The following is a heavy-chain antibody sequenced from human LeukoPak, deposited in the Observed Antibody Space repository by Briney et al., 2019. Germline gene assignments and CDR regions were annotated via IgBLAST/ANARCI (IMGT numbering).Heavy chain of an antibody. V-gene: IGHV3-21*01. Sequence: MAGGSLRLSCAASGFTFSSYSMNWVRQAPGKGLEWVSFISSISSYIYYADSVKGRFTISRDNAKNSLYLQMNSLRAEDTAVYYCARGEYGSGSYHIDYWGQGTLVTVSS. J-gene: IGHJ4*02. CDR2: ISSISSYI. D-gene: IGHD3-10*01. CDR3: ARGEYGSGSYHIDY. CDR1: GFTFSSYS.